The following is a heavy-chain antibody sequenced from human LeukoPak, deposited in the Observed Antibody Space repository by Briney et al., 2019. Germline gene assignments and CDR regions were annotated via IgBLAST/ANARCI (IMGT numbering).Heavy chain of an antibody. V-gene: IGHV4-34*01. CDR3: VKEGGFYNNVGDYYYYYYMDV. CDR1: GVSFRYYF. D-gene: IGHD5-24*01. J-gene: IGHJ6*03. CDR2: INNSGRT. Sequence: PSETLSLTCAVYGVSFRYYFWGRLRQSPGKGLEWLGDINNSGRTRYNPSLESGVIISEDTTKRQFSVRRAAGAAADTAVYYCVKEGGFYNNVGDYYYYYYMDVWGKGTTVTVSS.